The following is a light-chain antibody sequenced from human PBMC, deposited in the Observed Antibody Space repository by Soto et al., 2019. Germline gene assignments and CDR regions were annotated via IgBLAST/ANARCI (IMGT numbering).Light chain of an antibody. CDR3: QSFDKYLSAVV. CDR2: DNT. Sequence: QSVLTQPPSVSGPQGKGAPTPSPGSTSTFGAGYRVRWYQQVPGTAPKLLIYDNTNRPSGVPARFSGSKSGTSASLAISGLQAEDEADYYCQSFDKYLSAVVFGGGTKVTVL. CDR1: TSTFGAGYR. V-gene: IGLV1-40*01. J-gene: IGLJ2*01.